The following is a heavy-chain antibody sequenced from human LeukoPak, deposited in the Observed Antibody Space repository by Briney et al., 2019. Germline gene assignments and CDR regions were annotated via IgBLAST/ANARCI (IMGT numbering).Heavy chain of an antibody. CDR1: GFTFSNAW. J-gene: IGHJ4*02. CDR3: TAFESGGFY. Sequence: GGSLRLSCAASGFTFSNAWMSWVRQAPGKELEWVGRIKSKTYGGTTDYAAPVKGRFIISRDDSKNTLYVQMNSLKSEDTAVYYCTAFESGGFYWGQGTLVTVSS. V-gene: IGHV3-15*01. CDR2: IKSKTYGGTT. D-gene: IGHD2-15*01.